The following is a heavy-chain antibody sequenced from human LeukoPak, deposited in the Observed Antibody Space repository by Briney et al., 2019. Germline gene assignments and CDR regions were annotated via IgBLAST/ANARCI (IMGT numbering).Heavy chain of an antibody. CDR3: ARGPPHYYDSSGYDGDY. D-gene: IGHD3-22*01. V-gene: IGHV3-66*01. J-gene: IGHJ4*02. CDR1: GFTVSSNY. Sequence: GGSLRLSCAASGFTVSSNYMSWVRQAPGKGLEWVSVIYSGGSTYYADSVKGRFTISRDNSKNTLHLQMNSLRAEDTAVYYCARGPPHYYDSSGYDGDYWGQGTLVTVSS. CDR2: IYSGGST.